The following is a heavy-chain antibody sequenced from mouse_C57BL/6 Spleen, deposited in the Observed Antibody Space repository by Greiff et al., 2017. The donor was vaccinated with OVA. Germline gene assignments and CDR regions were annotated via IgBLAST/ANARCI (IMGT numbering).Heavy chain of an antibody. J-gene: IGHJ2*01. CDR2: IDPETGGT. D-gene: IGHD1-1*01. CDR3: TRGGYYGSRDY. CDR1: GYTFTDYE. Sequence: VKLQESGAERVRPGASVTLSCKASGYTFTDYEMHWVKQTPVHGLEWIGAIDPETGGTAYNQKFKGKAILTADKSSSTAYMELRSLTSEDSAVYYCTRGGYYGSRDYWGQGTTLTVSS. V-gene: IGHV1-15*01.